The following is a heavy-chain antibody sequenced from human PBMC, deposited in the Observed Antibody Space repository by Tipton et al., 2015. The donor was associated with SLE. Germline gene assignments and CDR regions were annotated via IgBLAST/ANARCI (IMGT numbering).Heavy chain of an antibody. J-gene: IGHJ6*02. CDR3: ATHYYYYGMDV. CDR1: GGSISSYY. CDR2: IYHRGNT. Sequence: LRLSCTVSGGSISSYYWGWIRQPPGKGLEWIGSIYHRGNTYYNPSLKSRVTISVDTSKNQFSLKLSSVTAADTAVYYCATHYYYYGMDVWGQGTTVTVSS. V-gene: IGHV4-39*07.